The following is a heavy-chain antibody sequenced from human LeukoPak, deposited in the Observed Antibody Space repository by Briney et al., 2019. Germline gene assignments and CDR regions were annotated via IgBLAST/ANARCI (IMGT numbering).Heavy chain of an antibody. Sequence: SVKVSCKASGGTFSSYAISWVRQAPGPGLEWMGGIIPIFGTANYAQKFQGRVTITSDESTSTAYMELSSLRSEDTAVYYCARGTRLGELSSFDYWGQGTLVTVSS. CDR2: IIPIFGTA. CDR1: GGTFSSYA. J-gene: IGHJ4*02. D-gene: IGHD3-16*02. CDR3: ARGTRLGELSSFDY. V-gene: IGHV1-69*13.